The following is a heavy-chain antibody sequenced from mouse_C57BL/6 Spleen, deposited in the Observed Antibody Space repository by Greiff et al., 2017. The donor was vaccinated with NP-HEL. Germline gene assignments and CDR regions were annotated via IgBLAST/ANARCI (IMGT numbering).Heavy chain of an antibody. V-gene: IGHV14-4*01. Sequence: VHVKQSGAELVRPGASVKLSCTASGFNIKDDYMHWVKQRPEQGLEWIGWIDPENGDTEYASKFQGKATITADTSSNTAYLQLSSLTSEDPAVYYCTTGYYGSSPVAYWGQGTLVTVSA. CDR1: GFNIKDDY. J-gene: IGHJ3*01. CDR2: IDPENGDT. CDR3: TTGYYGSSPVAY. D-gene: IGHD1-1*01.